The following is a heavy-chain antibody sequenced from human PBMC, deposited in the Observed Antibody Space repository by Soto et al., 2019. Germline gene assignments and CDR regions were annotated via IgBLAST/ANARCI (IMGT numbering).Heavy chain of an antibody. CDR1: GASISSTSSDAW. V-gene: IGHV4-4*02. J-gene: IGHJ4*02. Sequence: QVQLQESGPGLVKPSGTLSLTCTVSGASISSTSSDAWWSWVRQPPGKGLEWIGEIYHSGSSNYNPSLKSRVTMSVDKSKNQFSLRLSSVTAADTAVYYCAKMVGATLVDYWGQGSLVTVSS. D-gene: IGHD1-26*01. CDR2: IYHSGSS. CDR3: AKMVGATLVDY.